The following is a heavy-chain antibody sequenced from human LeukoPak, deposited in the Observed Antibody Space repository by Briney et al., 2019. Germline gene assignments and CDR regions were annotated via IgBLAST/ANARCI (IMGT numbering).Heavy chain of an antibody. CDR1: RFSFSTYG. V-gene: IGHV3-30*02. J-gene: IGHJ4*02. CDR3: AKVDGYNVGY. CDR2: IRYDGSNK. D-gene: IGHD5-24*01. Sequence: GGSLRLSCAASRFSFSTYGMHWVRQAPGKGLEWVAFIRYDGSNKHYADSVKGRFTISRDNSKNTLYLQMNSLRAEDTAAYYCAKVDGYNVGYWGQGTLVTVSS.